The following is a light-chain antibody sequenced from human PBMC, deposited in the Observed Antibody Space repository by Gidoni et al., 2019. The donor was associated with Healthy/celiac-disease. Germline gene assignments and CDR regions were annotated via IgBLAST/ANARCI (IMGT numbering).Light chain of an antibody. Sequence: EIVMTPSPATLSVSPGESATLSCRASQSVSSNLAWYQQKPGQAPRLLIYGASTRATGSPARFSGSGSGTEVTLINSSLQSEDVAGYYCQQYNNWPPWTFGQGTKVEIK. CDR2: GAS. CDR3: QQYNNWPPWT. J-gene: IGKJ1*01. V-gene: IGKV3-15*01. CDR1: QSVSSN.